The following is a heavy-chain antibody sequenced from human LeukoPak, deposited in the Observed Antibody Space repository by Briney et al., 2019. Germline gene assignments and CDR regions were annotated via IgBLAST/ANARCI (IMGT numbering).Heavy chain of an antibody. CDR1: GCSISSYY. V-gene: IGHV4-59*01. CDR2: IYYSGST. D-gene: IGHD5-24*01. Sequence: SETLSLTCTVSGCSISSYYWSWIRQPPGKGLEWIGYIYYSGSTNYNPSLKSRVTISVDTSKNQFSLKLSSVTAADTAVYYCARDGDGYNPNAFDIWGQGTMVTVSS. J-gene: IGHJ3*02. CDR3: ARDGDGYNPNAFDI.